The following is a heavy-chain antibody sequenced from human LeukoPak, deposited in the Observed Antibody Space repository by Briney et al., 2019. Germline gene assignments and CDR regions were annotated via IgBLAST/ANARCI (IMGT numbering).Heavy chain of an antibody. J-gene: IGHJ4*02. CDR2: ICHSGST. D-gene: IGHD3-22*01. CDR3: ARSPTYYYDSSGYYFDY. CDR1: GGSISSGGYS. V-gene: IGHV4-30-2*01. Sequence: SETLSLTCAVSGGSISSGGYSWSWIRQPPGKGLEWIGYICHSGSTYYNPSLKSRVTISVDRSKNQFSLKLSSVTAADTAVYYCARSPTYYYDSSGYYFDYWGQGTLVTVSS.